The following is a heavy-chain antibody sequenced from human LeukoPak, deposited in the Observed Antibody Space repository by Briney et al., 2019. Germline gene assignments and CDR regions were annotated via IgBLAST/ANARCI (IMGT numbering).Heavy chain of an antibody. CDR3: ARSPVVRGVIIPHFDY. Sequence: KASETLSLTCTVSGGSISSYYWSWIRQPPGKGLEWIGYIYYSGSTNYNPSLKSRVTISVDTSKNQFSLKLGSVTAADTAVYYCARSPVVRGVIIPHFDYWGQGTLVTVSS. V-gene: IGHV4-59*08. D-gene: IGHD3-10*01. J-gene: IGHJ4*02. CDR2: IYYSGST. CDR1: GGSISSYY.